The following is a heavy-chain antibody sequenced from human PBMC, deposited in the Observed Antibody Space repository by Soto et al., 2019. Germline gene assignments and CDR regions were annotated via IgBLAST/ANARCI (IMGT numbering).Heavy chain of an antibody. J-gene: IGHJ3*02. Sequence: SVEASCKDSGDTNTSYGSTSARQAPGQGLEWMGWISAYNGNTNYAQKLQGRVTMTTDTSTSTAYMELRSLRSDDTAVYYCARDGPMDRAFDIWGQGTMVTVSS. V-gene: IGHV1-18*01. D-gene: IGHD3-10*01. CDR2: ISAYNGNT. CDR3: ARDGPMDRAFDI. CDR1: GDTNTSYG.